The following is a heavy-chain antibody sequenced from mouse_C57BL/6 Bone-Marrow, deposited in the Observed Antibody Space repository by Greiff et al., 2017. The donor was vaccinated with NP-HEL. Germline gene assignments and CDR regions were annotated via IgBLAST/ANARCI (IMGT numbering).Heavy chain of an antibody. Sequence: QVQLKQSGPGLVQPSQSLSIPCTVSGFSLTSYGVHWVRQSPGKGLEWLGVIWRGGSTDYNAAFMSRLSITKDNSKSQVFFKMNRLQDDDTAIYYCDKNYYGSSATSAMDYGGQGTSVTVSS. CDR1: GFSLTSYG. CDR2: IWRGGST. D-gene: IGHD1-1*01. J-gene: IGHJ4*01. CDR3: DKNYYGSSATSAMDY. V-gene: IGHV2-5*01.